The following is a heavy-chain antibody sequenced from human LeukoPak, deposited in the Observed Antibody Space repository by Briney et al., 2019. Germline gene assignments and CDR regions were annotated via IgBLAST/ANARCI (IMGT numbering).Heavy chain of an antibody. Sequence: WGSLRLSCVASGFTFNNYAMTWVRQAPGKGMEWVSAISGSGYSTYYADSVKGRFTISRDNSKNTLYLQMNSLRAEDTAVYYCAGDDGEPLDYWGQGTLVTVSS. CDR2: ISGSGYST. J-gene: IGHJ4*02. CDR3: AGDDGEPLDY. CDR1: GFTFNNYA. V-gene: IGHV3-23*01. D-gene: IGHD4-17*01.